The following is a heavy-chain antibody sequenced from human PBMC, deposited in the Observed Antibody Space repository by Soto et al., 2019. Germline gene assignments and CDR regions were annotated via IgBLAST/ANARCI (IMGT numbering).Heavy chain of an antibody. D-gene: IGHD3-10*01. CDR3: ARKDYYGAGVYYFDH. CDR1: GYTFTAYP. CDR2: INAANGDT. V-gene: IGHV1-3*01. J-gene: IGHJ4*02. Sequence: QVHLVQSGAEVKKPGASVKVSCKASGYTFTAYPMHWVRQDPGQRLEWMGWINAANGDTGYSQKFHDRVTFTRDTSATTVYMELSSLTSEDTAVYYCARKDYYGAGVYYFDHWGQGTLVTVSS.